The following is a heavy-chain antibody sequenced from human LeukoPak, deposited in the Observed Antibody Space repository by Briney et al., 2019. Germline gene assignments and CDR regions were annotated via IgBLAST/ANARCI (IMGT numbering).Heavy chain of an antibody. CDR2: ISSSSSII. Sequence: GGSLRLSCAASGFSFSTANMNWVRQSPEKGLEWVAYISSSSSIIYYADSVRGRFTISRDNAKNSLYLQMNSLRADDTAVYYCAGNFGGHLLAYGGKETLLTVS. J-gene: IGHJ4*02. CDR1: GFSFSTAN. D-gene: IGHD3-10*01. V-gene: IGHV3-48*04. CDR3: AGNFGGHLLAY.